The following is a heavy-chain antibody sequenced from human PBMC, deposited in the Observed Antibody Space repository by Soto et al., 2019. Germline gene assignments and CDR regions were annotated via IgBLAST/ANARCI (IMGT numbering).Heavy chain of an antibody. CDR3: AKAGAARFYGMDV. D-gene: IGHD6-6*01. CDR1: GFTFSSYG. CDR2: ISCDGSNK. Sequence: GGSLRLSCAASGFTFSSYGMHWVRQAPGKGLEWVAVISCDGSNKYYADSVKGRFTISRDNSKNTLYLQMNSLRAEDTAVYYCAKAGAARFYGMDVWGQGTTVTVSS. V-gene: IGHV3-30*18. J-gene: IGHJ6*02.